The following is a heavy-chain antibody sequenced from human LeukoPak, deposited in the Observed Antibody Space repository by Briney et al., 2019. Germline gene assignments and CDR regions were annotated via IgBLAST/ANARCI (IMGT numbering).Heavy chain of an antibody. J-gene: IGHJ5*02. D-gene: IGHD3-22*01. CDR1: GYTFTGYY. V-gene: IGHV1-2*02. Sequence: ASVKVSCKASGYTFTGYYMHWVRQAPGQGLEWMGWINPNSGGTNYAQKFQGRVTMTRDTSISTAYMELSSLRSEDTAVYYCARFYYDTSGYPPWGQGTLVTVSS. CDR3: ARFYYDTSGYPP. CDR2: INPNSGGT.